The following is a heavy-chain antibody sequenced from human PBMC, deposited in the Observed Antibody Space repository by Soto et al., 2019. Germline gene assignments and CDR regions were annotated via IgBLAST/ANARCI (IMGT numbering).Heavy chain of an antibody. CDR1: GFTFSSYA. V-gene: IGHV3-23*01. J-gene: IGHJ4*02. CDR3: GRIQLWSTTVDY. CDR2: ISGSGGST. D-gene: IGHD5-18*01. Sequence: GGSLRLSCAASGFTFSSYAMSWVRQAPGKGLEWVSAISGSGGSTYYADSVKGRLTISRDNSKNTLYLQMNSLRAEDTAVYYCGRIQLWSTTVDYWGQGTLVTVSS.